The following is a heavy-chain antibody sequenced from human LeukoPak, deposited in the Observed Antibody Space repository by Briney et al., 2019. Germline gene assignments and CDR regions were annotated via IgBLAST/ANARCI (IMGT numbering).Heavy chain of an antibody. CDR2: INPNSGGT. J-gene: IGHJ3*02. D-gene: IGHD2-2*02. Sequence: ASVKVSCKASGYTFTGYYMHWVRQAPGQGLEWMGWINPNSGGTNYAQKFQGRVTMTRDTSISTAYMELSRLRSDDTAVYYCAREVVPAAIRFMLYDAFDIWGQGTMVTVSS. CDR3: AREVVPAAIRFMLYDAFDI. CDR1: GYTFTGYY. V-gene: IGHV1-2*02.